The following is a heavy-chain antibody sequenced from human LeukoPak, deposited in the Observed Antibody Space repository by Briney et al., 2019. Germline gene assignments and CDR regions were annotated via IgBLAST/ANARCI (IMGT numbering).Heavy chain of an antibody. J-gene: IGHJ5*02. Sequence: ASVKVSCKASGYTFTGYYMHWVRQAPGQGLEWMGWINPNSGGTNYAQKFQGRVTMTRDTSISTAYMELSRLRSDDTAVYYCARGGYYDILTGYLRSNWFDPWGQGTLVTVSS. V-gene: IGHV1-2*02. CDR1: GYTFTGYY. D-gene: IGHD3-9*01. CDR2: INPNSGGT. CDR3: ARGGYYDILTGYLRSNWFDP.